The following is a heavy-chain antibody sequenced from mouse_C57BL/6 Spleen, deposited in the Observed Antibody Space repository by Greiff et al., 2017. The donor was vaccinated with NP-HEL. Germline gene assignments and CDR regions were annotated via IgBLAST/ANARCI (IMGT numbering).Heavy chain of an antibody. Sequence: EVKLQESGPGLVKPSQSLSLTCSVTGYSITSGYYWNWIRQFPGNKLEWMGYISYDGSNNYNPSLKNRISITRDTSKNQFFLKLNSVTTEDTATYYCARADGDAMDYWVQGTSVTVSS. CDR3: ARADGDAMDY. V-gene: IGHV3-6*01. CDR1: GYSITSGYY. CDR2: ISYDGSN. J-gene: IGHJ4*01.